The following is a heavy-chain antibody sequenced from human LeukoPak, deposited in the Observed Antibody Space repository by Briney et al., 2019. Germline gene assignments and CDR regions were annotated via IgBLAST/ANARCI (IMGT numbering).Heavy chain of an antibody. J-gene: IGHJ4*02. CDR1: GFNFSNHA. CDR3: VREDTPATANY. Sequence: GSLRLSCAASGFNFSNHAMSWVRQTPGKGLEWVSAISGGGDITYYADPVTGRFTISRDNSKDTLFLQMHSLRPGDTAVYYCVREDTPATANYWGQGTLVTISS. D-gene: IGHD2-21*02. V-gene: IGHV3-23*01. CDR2: ISGGGDIT.